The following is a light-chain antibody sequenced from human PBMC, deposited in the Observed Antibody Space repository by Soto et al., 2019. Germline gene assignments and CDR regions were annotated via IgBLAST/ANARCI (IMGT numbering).Light chain of an antibody. Sequence: QSALTQPASVSGSPGQSITISCTGTSSDVGGYNYVSWYQQHPGKAPKLMIYDVSNRPSGVSNRFSGSKSGNTASLTISGLQAEDKADYYCSSYTRSSLGVFGGGTKLTVL. CDR1: SSDVGGYNY. J-gene: IGLJ2*01. CDR3: SSYTRSSLGV. CDR2: DVS. V-gene: IGLV2-14*01.